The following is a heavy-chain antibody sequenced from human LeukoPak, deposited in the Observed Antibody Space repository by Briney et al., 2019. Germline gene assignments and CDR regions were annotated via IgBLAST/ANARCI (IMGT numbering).Heavy chain of an antibody. J-gene: IGHJ5*02. CDR1: GGSISSYY. D-gene: IGHD6-19*01. CDR3: AREGVARVAGMNRGWFDP. Sequence: PSETLSLTCTVSGGSISSYYWSWIRQPPGKGLEWIGSIYYSGSTYDNPSLKSRVTISVDTSKNQFSLKLSSVTAADPAVYYCAREGVARVAGMNRGWFDPWGQGTLVTVSS. CDR2: IYYSGST. V-gene: IGHV4-39*07.